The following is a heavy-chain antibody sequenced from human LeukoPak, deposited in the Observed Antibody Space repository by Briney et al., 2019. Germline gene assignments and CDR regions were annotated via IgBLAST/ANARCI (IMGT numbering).Heavy chain of an antibody. D-gene: IGHD3-10*01. Sequence: SETPSLTCTVSGGSTSSGGYYWSWIRPHPGKGLEWIGYIYYSGSTYYTPSLKSRVTISVDTSKNQFSLKLSSVTAADTAVYYWSRCRAVTMVRGVTFWFDPWGQGTLVTVSS. CDR2: IYYSGST. CDR1: GGSTSSGGYY. V-gene: IGHV4-31*03. J-gene: IGHJ5*02. CDR3: SRCRAVTMVRGVTFWFDP.